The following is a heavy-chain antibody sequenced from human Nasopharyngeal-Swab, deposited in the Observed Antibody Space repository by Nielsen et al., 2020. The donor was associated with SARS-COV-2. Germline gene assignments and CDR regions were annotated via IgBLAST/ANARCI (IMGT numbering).Heavy chain of an antibody. CDR2: IDWDDDK. Sequence: SGPTLVKPTQTLTLTCTFSGFSLSTSGMCVSWIRQPPGKALEWLALIDWDDDKYYSTSLKTRLTISKDTSKNQVVLTMTNMDPVDTATYYCARMPVQLERPGDYYYYGMDVWGQGPTVTVSS. J-gene: IGHJ6*02. CDR3: ARMPVQLERPGDYYYYGMDV. D-gene: IGHD1-1*01. V-gene: IGHV2-70*01. CDR1: GFSLSTSGMC.